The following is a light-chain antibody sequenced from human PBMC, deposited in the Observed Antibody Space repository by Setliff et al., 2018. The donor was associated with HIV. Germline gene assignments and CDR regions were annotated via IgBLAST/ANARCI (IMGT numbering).Light chain of an antibody. Sequence: SYALTQPPSVSVAPGKTARITCGGNNIGSKSVHWYQQKPGQAPVLVIYYDTDRPSGIPERFSGSNSGNTATLTISRVEAGDEADYSCQVWDSSSDHPYVFGTGTKSPS. CDR2: YDT. V-gene: IGLV3-21*04. CDR3: QVWDSSSDHPYV. CDR1: NIGSKS. J-gene: IGLJ1*01.